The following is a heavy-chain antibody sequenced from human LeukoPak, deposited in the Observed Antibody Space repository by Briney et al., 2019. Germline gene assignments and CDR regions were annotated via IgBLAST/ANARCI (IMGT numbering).Heavy chain of an antibody. J-gene: IGHJ4*02. D-gene: IGHD2-15*01. CDR3: ARPYCNGGSCHDYFDY. Sequence: ASVNVSCTASGYTFTGYYMHWVRQAPGQGLEWMGWMNPYSGGTNYAQKFQGRVTMTRDTSISTAYMELRRLSSDDTAIYYCARPYCNGGSCHDYFDYWGQGTLVSASS. CDR2: MNPYSGGT. CDR1: GYTFTGYY. V-gene: IGHV1-2*02.